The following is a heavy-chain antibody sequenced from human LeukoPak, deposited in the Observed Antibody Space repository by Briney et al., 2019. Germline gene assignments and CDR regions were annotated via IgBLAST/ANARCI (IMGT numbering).Heavy chain of an antibody. CDR1: GGSIRNTNYY. Sequence: SETLSLTCTVSGGSIRNTNYYWGWIRQPPGKGLEWIGSISYSGSTYYNPSLKSRVTISVDTSTNQFSLKLTSVTAADTAVYYCVRGQLTTVTTGNWFDPWGQGTLVTVSS. V-gene: IGHV4-39*07. J-gene: IGHJ5*02. CDR2: ISYSGST. CDR3: VRGQLTTVTTGNWFDP. D-gene: IGHD4-17*01.